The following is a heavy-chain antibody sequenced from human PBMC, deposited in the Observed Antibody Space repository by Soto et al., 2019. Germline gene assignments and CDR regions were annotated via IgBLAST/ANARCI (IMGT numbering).Heavy chain of an antibody. D-gene: IGHD3-22*01. CDR3: ARERGIDYDSSGTFDY. J-gene: IGHJ4*02. CDR1: GFTFSDYA. CDR2: ISYDGTNK. V-gene: IGHV3-30*19. Sequence: GGSLRLSCAASGFTFSDYAMHWVRQAPGKGLEWVAVISYDGTNKYYADSVKGRFTISRDNSKNTLHLQMNSLRAEDTAVYYCARERGIDYDSSGTFDYWGQGTLVTVSS.